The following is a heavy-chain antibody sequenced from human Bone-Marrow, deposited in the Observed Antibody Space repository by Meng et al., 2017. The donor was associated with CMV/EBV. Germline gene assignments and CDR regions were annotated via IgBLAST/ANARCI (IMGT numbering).Heavy chain of an antibody. V-gene: IGHV4-39*07. J-gene: IGHJ5*02. Sequence: SETLSLTCTVSGGSISSSSYYWGWIRQPPGKGLEWIGSIYYSGSTYYNPSLKSRVTISVDTSKNQFSLKLSSVTAADTAVYYCARSTEYNWFDPWGQGTRVTVSS. CDR1: GGSISSSSYY. D-gene: IGHD4-17*01. CDR3: ARSTEYNWFDP. CDR2: IYYSGST.